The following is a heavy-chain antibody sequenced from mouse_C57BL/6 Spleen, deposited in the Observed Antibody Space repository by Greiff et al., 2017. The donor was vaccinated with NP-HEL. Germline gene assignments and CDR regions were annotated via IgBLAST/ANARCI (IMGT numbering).Heavy chain of an antibody. CDR1: GFTFSDYG. Sequence: EVNVVESGGGLVKPGGSLKLSCAASGFTFSDYGMHWVRQAPEKGLEWVAYISSGSSTIYYADTVKGRFTISRDNAKNTLFLQMTSLRSEDTAMYYCARPGDYGWFAYWGQGTLVTVSA. J-gene: IGHJ3*01. CDR3: ARPGDYGWFAY. D-gene: IGHD2-4*01. CDR2: ISSGSSTI. V-gene: IGHV5-17*01.